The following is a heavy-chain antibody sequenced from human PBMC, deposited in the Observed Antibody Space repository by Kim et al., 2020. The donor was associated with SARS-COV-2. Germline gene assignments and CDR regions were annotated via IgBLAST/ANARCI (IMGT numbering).Heavy chain of an antibody. Sequence: NYNPSLKSRVTMSVDKAKSGFALKLSYVTAADTAVYYCARVIAAACSPDYWGQGTLVTVSS. D-gene: IGHD6-13*01. CDR3: ARVIAAACSPDY. V-gene: IGHV4-4*02. J-gene: IGHJ4*02.